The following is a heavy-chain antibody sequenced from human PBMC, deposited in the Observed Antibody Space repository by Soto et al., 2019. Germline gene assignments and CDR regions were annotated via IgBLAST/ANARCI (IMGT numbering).Heavy chain of an antibody. V-gene: IGHV3-33*01. J-gene: IGHJ4*02. CDR3: ARSGGEGGIAAPIDN. D-gene: IGHD6-13*01. CDR2: IWSDGSNK. CDR1: GFTFSSYG. Sequence: VQLVESGGGVVQPGRSLRLSCASSGFTFSSYGMHWVRRAPGKGLEWVALIWSDGSNKYYADSVKGRFTISRDNSKNTPFLQMGRLRAEDTGVYYCARSGGEGGIAAPIDNWGQGTLVTVSS.